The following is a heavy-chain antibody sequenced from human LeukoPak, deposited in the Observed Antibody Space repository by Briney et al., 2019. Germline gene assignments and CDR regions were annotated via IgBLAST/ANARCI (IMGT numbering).Heavy chain of an antibody. V-gene: IGHV1-69*04. D-gene: IGHD3-10*01. CDR3: ARTYYYGSGGVNDWFDP. CDR1: GGTFSSYA. J-gene: IGHJ5*02. CDR2: IIPILGIA. Sequence: SVTVSCKASGGTFSSYAISWVRQAPGQGLEWMGRIIPILGIANYAQKFQGRVTITSDKSTSTAYMELSSLRSEDPAVYYCARTYYYGSGGVNDWFDPWGQGTLVTVSS.